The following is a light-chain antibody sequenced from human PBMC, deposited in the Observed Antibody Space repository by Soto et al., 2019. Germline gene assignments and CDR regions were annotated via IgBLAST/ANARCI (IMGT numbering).Light chain of an antibody. CDR1: SSNIGNNY. Sequence: QSVLTQPPSVSAAPGQKVTISCSGSSSNIGNNYVSWFQQLPGAAPRLLIYDDYNRPSGIPDRFSGSKSGTSATLGITGLQAGDEADYYCATWESRLSAVVFGGGTKLTVL. CDR3: ATWESRLSAVV. J-gene: IGLJ2*01. CDR2: DDY. V-gene: IGLV1-51*01.